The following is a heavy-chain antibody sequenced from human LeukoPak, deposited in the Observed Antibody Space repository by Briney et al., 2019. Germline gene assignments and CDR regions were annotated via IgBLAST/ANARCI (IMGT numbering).Heavy chain of an antibody. CDR3: ARVRYRLAETYIDY. Sequence: GASVKVSCTASGYTFTGYYIFWVRQAPGQGLEWMGWINPNSGDTNYAQKFQGRVTMTRDTSISTAYMELSRLRSDDTAVYYCARVRYRLAETYIDYWGQGTLVTVSS. D-gene: IGHD3-16*01. CDR1: GYTFTGYY. CDR2: INPNSGDT. V-gene: IGHV1-2*02. J-gene: IGHJ4*02.